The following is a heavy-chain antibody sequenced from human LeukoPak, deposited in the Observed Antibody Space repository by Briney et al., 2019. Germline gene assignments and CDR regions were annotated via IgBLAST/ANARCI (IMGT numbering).Heavy chain of an antibody. CDR2: INHSGST. J-gene: IGHJ5*02. CDR3: ARGIAWFDP. Sequence: SETLSLTCAVYGGSFSGYYWSWIRQPPGKGLEWIGEINHSGSTNYNPSLKSRVTISVDTSKNQFSLKLSSVTAADTAVYYCARGIAWFDPWGQGTLVTVSS. D-gene: IGHD6-13*01. V-gene: IGHV4-34*01. CDR1: GGSFSGYY.